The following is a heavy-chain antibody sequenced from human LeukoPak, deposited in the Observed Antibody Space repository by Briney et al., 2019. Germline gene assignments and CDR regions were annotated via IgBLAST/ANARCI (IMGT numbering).Heavy chain of an antibody. D-gene: IGHD4-23*01. CDR3: ARVVVTPYYYYYMDV. Sequence: SETLSLTCTVSGGSISSSSYYWSWIRQPPGKGLEWIGSIYYSGSTYYNPSLKSRVTISVDTSKNQFSLKLSSVTAADTAVYYCARVVVTPYYYYYMDVWGKGTTVTVSS. CDR2: IYYSGST. J-gene: IGHJ6*03. CDR1: GGSISSSSYY. V-gene: IGHV4-39*07.